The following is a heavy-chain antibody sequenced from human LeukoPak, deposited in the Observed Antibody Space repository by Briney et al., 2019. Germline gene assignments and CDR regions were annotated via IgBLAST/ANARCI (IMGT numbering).Heavy chain of an antibody. CDR2: INHSGST. J-gene: IGHJ5*02. V-gene: IGHV4-34*01. CDR1: GGSFSGYY. D-gene: IGHD3-16*02. Sequence: SETLSLTCAVYGGSFSGYYWSWIRQPPGKGLEWIGEINHSGSTNYNPSIKSRVTISVDTSKNQFSLKLSSVTAADTAVYYCARDRSRGYYDYVWGSYRYPVGFDPWGQGTLVAVSS. CDR3: ARDRSRGYYDYVWGSYRYPVGFDP.